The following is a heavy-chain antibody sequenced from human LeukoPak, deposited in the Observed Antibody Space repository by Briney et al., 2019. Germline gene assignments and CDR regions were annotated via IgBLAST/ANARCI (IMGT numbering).Heavy chain of an antibody. Sequence: PGGSLRLSCADSGFTFSSHSMSWVRQAPGVGLEWVSSVSGSSSYIFYADSVKGRFTISRDNAKNSLYLQMNSLRVEDTAVYYCARARICGGSSCYSRGFDYWGQGTLVTVSS. CDR1: GFTFSSHS. CDR3: ARARICGGSSCYSRGFDY. V-gene: IGHV3-21*01. CDR2: VSGSSSYI. D-gene: IGHD2-15*01. J-gene: IGHJ4*02.